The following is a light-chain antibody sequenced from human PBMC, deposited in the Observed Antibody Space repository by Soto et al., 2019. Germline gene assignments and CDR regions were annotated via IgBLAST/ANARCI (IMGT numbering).Light chain of an antibody. CDR2: GAS. CDR3: QQRSAWPQIT. CDR1: QSVSSSR. J-gene: IGKJ5*01. Sequence: EIVLTQSPGTLSLSPGERATLSCRASQSVSSSRLAWYRQKPGQAPRLLIYGASSRATGIPDRFSGSGSGTDFTLTISSLDPEDFAVYYCQQRSAWPQITFGQGTRREIK. V-gene: IGKV3D-20*02.